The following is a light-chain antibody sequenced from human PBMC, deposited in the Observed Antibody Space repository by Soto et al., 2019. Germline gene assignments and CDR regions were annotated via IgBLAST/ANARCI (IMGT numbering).Light chain of an antibody. CDR3: QQYATYAPST. V-gene: IGKV1-5*01. CDR2: DAS. Sequence: DIQMTQSPSTLSGSVGARVTITCRASQSIGTWLAWYQHRPGEGPKLLIHDASSLESGVPSRFSGSGSATEFSLTISSLESGDSGTYHCQQYATYAPSTFGQGTKVDIK. CDR1: QSIGTW. J-gene: IGKJ1*01.